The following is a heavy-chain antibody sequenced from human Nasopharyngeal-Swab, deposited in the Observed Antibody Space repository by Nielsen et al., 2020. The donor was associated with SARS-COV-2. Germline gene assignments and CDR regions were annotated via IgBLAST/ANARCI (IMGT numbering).Heavy chain of an antibody. Sequence: ASVKVSCKVSGYTLTELSMHWVRQAPGKGLEWMGGLDPEDGETIYAQKFQGRVTMTEDTSTDTAYMELSSLRSEDTAVYYCATERHYYDSSGYYSDYWGQGTLVTVSS. J-gene: IGHJ4*02. CDR3: ATERHYYDSSGYYSDY. CDR2: LDPEDGET. CDR1: GYTLTELS. V-gene: IGHV1-24*01. D-gene: IGHD3-22*01.